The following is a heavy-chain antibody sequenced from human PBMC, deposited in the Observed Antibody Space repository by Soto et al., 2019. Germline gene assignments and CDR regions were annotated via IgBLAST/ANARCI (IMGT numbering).Heavy chain of an antibody. CDR2: IYYSGST. CDR1: GASISNYY. CDR3: ARRYGASFDY. Sequence: PSETLSLTCAVSGASISNYYWSWIRQSPGKGLEWIGYIYYSGSTNYNPSLKSRVTISVDTSKNQFSLKLSSVTAADTAVYYCARRYGASFDYWGQGTLVTVS. D-gene: IGHD4-17*01. J-gene: IGHJ4*02. V-gene: IGHV4-59*01.